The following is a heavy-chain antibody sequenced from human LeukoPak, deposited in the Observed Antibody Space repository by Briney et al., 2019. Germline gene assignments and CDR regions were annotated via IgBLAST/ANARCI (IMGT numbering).Heavy chain of an antibody. V-gene: IGHV4-30-4*01. J-gene: IGHJ4*02. CDR2: IYYSGST. CDR3: ARDFRGGIGGLDY. D-gene: IGHD1-26*01. Sequence: PSETLSLTCTVSGGSLTSGDYYWTWIRQPPGKGLEWIGYIYYSGSTYYNPSLKSRVTVSLDTSKSQFSLWLTSVTAADTAVYYCARDFRGGIGGLDYWGQGTRVTVSS. CDR1: GGSLTSGDYY.